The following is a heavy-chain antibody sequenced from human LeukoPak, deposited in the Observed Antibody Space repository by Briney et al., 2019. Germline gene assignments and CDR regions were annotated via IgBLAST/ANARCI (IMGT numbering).Heavy chain of an antibody. CDR2: ISAYNGNT. D-gene: IGHD5-24*01. V-gene: IGHV1-18*01. Sequence: GASVKVSCKASGYTFTSYGISWVRQAPGQGLEWMGWISAYNGNTNYAQKLQGRVTMTTDTSTSTAYMELRSLRSDDTAVYYYARSSLRRDGYNYAYWGQGTLVTVSS. CDR1: GYTFTSYG. CDR3: ARSSLRRDGYNYAY. J-gene: IGHJ4*02.